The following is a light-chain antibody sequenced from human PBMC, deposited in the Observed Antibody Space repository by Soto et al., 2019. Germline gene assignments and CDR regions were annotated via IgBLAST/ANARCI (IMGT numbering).Light chain of an antibody. J-gene: IGKJ4*01. CDR1: QSISTY. CDR2: DAS. V-gene: IGKV3-11*01. CDR3: QHREDWPLT. Sequence: DIVLTQSPGTLSLSPGERATLSCRASQSISTYLAWYQQKPGQAPRLLIYDASKRATGIPARFSGGGSGTDFTLTISSLEPEDFAVYYCQHREDWPLTFGGGTKVDIK.